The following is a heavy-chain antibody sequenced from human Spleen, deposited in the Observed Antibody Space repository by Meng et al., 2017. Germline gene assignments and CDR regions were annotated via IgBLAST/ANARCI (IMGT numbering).Heavy chain of an antibody. Sequence: GSLRLSCSVSGGSISSYYWSWIRQPPGQGLEWIGYIYYSGSTNYNPSLKSRVTISVDTSKNQFSLKLSSVTAADTAVYYCARVTVGYYFDYWGQGTVGTCAS. J-gene: IGHJ4*02. CDR1: GGSISSYY. D-gene: IGHD1-20*01. V-gene: IGHV4-59*01. CDR2: IYYSGST. CDR3: ARVTVGYYFDY.